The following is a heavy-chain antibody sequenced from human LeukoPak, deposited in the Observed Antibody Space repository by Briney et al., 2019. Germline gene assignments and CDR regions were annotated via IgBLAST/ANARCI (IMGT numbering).Heavy chain of an antibody. V-gene: IGHV1-2*02. CDR2: INPNSGGT. J-gene: IGHJ4*02. D-gene: IGHD5-18*01. Sequence: ASVKVSCKSSGYTFTGYYMHWVRPAPGQGLEWMGWINPNSGGTNYAQKFQGRVTMTRDTSISTAYMELSRLRSDDTAVYYCARSPTTATYDYWGQGTLVTVSS. CDR3: ARSPTTATYDY. CDR1: GYTFTGYY.